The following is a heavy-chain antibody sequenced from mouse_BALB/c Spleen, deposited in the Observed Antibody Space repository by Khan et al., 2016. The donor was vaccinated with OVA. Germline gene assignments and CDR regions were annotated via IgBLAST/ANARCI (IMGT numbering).Heavy chain of an antibody. D-gene: IGHD1-1*01. Sequence: EVQLQESGPSLVKPSQTLSLTCSVTGDSITSGFWNWIRKFPGNKFEYMGYVTYSGNTYYNPSLKSRISITRDTSKSQYYLQLNSVTTKDTATYFCARSYGSWTMDYWGQGTSVTVSS. J-gene: IGHJ4*01. CDR1: GDSITSGF. CDR2: VTYSGNT. CDR3: ARSYGSWTMDY. V-gene: IGHV3-8*02.